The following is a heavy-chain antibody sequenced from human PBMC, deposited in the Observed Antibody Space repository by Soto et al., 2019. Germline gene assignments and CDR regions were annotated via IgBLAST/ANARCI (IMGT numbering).Heavy chain of an antibody. Sequence: QVQLQQWGAGLVKPSETLSLSCAVYGQSFSGHSWAWIRQPPGKGLEWIGEINESGRTYYNPSLKSRVSISTDTSKNQFSLKLSSVSAADTAAYFCARGSGIVALPGELEDVNYDYWGQGTLVNVSS. CDR2: INESGRT. CDR1: GQSFSGHS. CDR3: ARGSGIVALPGELEDVNYDY. J-gene: IGHJ4*02. D-gene: IGHD1-1*01. V-gene: IGHV4-34*01.